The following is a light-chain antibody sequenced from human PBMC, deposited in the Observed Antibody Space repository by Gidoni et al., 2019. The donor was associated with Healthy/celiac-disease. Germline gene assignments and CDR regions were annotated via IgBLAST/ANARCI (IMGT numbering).Light chain of an antibody. J-gene: IGKJ2*01. CDR3: QQYNNWYT. Sequence: DIVITQSPATLSVSPGERATLTCRASQSVSSNLAWYQQKPGQAPRLLIYGASTRATGIPARFSGSGSGTEFTLTISSLQSEDFAVYYCQQYNNWYTFGQGTKLEIK. V-gene: IGKV3-15*01. CDR2: GAS. CDR1: QSVSSN.